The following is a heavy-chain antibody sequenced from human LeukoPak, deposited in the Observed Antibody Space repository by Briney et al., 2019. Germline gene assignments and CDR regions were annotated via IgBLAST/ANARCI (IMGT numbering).Heavy chain of an antibody. V-gene: IGHV3-23*01. CDR1: GFTFRSYA. J-gene: IGHJ6*01. Sequence: GGSLRLSCAASGFTFRSYAMSWVRQAPGKGLEWVSAISGSGGSTYYADSVKGRCTISRYNSKNTLYLQMNSLRAEDTAVYYCAKGGIVVVPSDRLESYYAMDAWGQGTTVTVSS. D-gene: IGHD2-2*01. CDR3: AKGGIVVVPSDRLESYYAMDA. CDR2: ISGSGGST.